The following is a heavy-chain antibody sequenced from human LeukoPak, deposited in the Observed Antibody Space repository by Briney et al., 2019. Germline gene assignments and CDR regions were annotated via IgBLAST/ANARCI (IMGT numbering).Heavy chain of an antibody. V-gene: IGHV3-23*01. D-gene: IGHD3-10*01. Sequence: GGTLRLSCGASGFTFSRNGMTWVRQAPGKGLEWVSAISGSSGSTYYADSVKGRFTISRDNSKNTLYLQMNSLRAEDTAVYYCAKDRRAGSYDYWGRGTLVTVSS. J-gene: IGHJ4*02. CDR1: GFTFSRNG. CDR2: ISGSSGST. CDR3: AKDRRAGSYDY.